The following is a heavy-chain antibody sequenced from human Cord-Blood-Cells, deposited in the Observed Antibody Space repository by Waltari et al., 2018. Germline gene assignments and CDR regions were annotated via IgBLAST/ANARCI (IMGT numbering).Heavy chain of an antibody. V-gene: IGHV4-38-2*02. CDR1: GYSISSGYY. J-gene: IGHJ2*01. CDR3: ARDRTGGSGYTEWYFDL. CDR2: IYHSGST. D-gene: IGHD3-3*01. Sequence: QVQLQESGPGLVKPSETLSLTCAVSGYSISSGYYWGWIRQPPGKGLEWIGSIYHSGSTYYNPSLKSRVTISVDTSKNQFSLKLSSVTAADTAVYYCARDRTGGSGYTEWYFDLWGRGTLVTVSS.